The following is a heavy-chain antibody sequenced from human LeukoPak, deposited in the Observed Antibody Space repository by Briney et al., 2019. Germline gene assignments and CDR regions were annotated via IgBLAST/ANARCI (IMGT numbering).Heavy chain of an antibody. CDR1: GGSISSYY. Sequence: SETLSLTCTVSGGSISSYYWSWIRQPPGKGLEWIGYIYYSGSTNYNPSLKSRVTISVDTSKNQFSLKLSPVTAADTAVYYCARRDSSGYYSWFDPWGQGTLVTVSS. D-gene: IGHD3-22*01. CDR2: IYYSGST. CDR3: ARRDSSGYYSWFDP. J-gene: IGHJ5*02. V-gene: IGHV4-59*08.